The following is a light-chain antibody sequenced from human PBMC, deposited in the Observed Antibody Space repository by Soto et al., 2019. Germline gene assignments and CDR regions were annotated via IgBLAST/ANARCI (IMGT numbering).Light chain of an antibody. J-gene: IGLJ3*02. Sequence: QSVLTQPASVSGSPGQSITISCTGTSSDVGGYNYVSWYQQHPGKAPKLMIYDVSNRPSGVSNRFSGSKSGNTASLTISGLHAEDAAYYYCSSYTSSSTLVFGGGTKLTVL. V-gene: IGLV2-14*01. CDR1: SSDVGGYNY. CDR3: SSYTSSSTLV. CDR2: DVS.